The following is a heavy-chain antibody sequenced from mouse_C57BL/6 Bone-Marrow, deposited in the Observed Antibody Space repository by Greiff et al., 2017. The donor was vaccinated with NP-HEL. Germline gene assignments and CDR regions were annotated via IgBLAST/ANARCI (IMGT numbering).Heavy chain of an antibody. V-gene: IGHV5-12*01. D-gene: IGHD1-1*01. Sequence: EVKVVESGGGLVQPGGSLKLSCAASGFTFSDYYMYWVRQTPEKRLEWVAYISNGGGSTYYPDTVKGRFTISRDNAKNTLYLQMSRLKSEDTAMYYCARQGITTVVAFYAMDYWGQGTSVTVSS. CDR3: ARQGITTVVAFYAMDY. CDR2: ISNGGGST. J-gene: IGHJ4*01. CDR1: GFTFSDYY.